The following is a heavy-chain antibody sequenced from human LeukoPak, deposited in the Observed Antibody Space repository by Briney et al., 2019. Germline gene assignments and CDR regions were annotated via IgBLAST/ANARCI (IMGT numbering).Heavy chain of an antibody. Sequence: GGSLRLSCAASGFTFSSYGMHWVRQAPGKGLEWVAFIRYDGSNKYYADSVKGRFTISRDNSKNTLYLQMNSLRAEDTAVYYCARSQYCSSRTGCFTYFDYWGQGTLVTVSS. D-gene: IGHD2-2*01. V-gene: IGHV3-30*02. CDR1: GFTFSSYG. J-gene: IGHJ4*02. CDR2: IRYDGSNK. CDR3: ARSQYCSSRTGCFTYFDY.